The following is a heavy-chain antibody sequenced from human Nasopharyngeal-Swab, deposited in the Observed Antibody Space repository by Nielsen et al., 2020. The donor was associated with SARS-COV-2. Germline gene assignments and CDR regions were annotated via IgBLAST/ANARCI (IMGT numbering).Heavy chain of an antibody. CDR1: GYTFTSYY. Sequence: ASVKVSCKASGYTFTSYYMHWVRQAPGQGLEWMGIINPSGGSTSYAQKFQGRVTMTRDTSTSTVYMELSSLRSDDTAVYYCARSSYYYDSSGYSRHAFDIWGQGTMVTVSS. D-gene: IGHD3-22*01. J-gene: IGHJ3*02. CDR2: INPSGGST. CDR3: ARSSYYYDSSGYSRHAFDI. V-gene: IGHV1-46*01.